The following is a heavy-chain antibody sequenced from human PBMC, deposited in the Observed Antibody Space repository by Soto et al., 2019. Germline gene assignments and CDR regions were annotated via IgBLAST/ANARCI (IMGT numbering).Heavy chain of an antibody. V-gene: IGHV1-18*01. J-gene: IGHJ5*02. CDR1: GYTFTSYG. CDR2: ISAYNGNT. Sequence: QVQLVQSGAEVKKPGASVKVSCKASGYTFTSYGISWVRQAPGQGLEWMGWISAYNGNTNYAQKLQGRVTMTTDTSTSTGDQDLGRLGAAGRGVYYPGRDPPPSHGSGVDLCPRGHGTLVTVSP. D-gene: IGHD3-10*01. CDR3: GRDPPPSHGSGVDLCP.